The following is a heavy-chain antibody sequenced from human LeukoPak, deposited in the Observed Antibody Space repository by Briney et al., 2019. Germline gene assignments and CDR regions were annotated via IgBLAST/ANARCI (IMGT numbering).Heavy chain of an antibody. D-gene: IGHD5-24*01. CDR2: INHSGST. CDR3: ARGKEEMATASYYFDY. J-gene: IGHJ4*02. CDR1: GGSFSGYD. Sequence: SETLSLTWAVYGGSFSGYDCSWIRQPPGKGLEWIGEINHSGSTNYNPSLKSRVTISVDTSKNQFSLKLSSVTAADTAVYYCARGKEEMATASYYFDYWVQGTLVTVSS. V-gene: IGHV4-34*01.